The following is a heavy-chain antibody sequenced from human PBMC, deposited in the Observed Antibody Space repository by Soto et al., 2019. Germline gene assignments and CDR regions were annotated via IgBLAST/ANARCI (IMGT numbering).Heavy chain of an antibody. J-gene: IGHJ4*02. V-gene: IGHV3-74*03. Sequence: PGGSLRLSCAASGFTFSSDWMHWVRQAPGKGLVWVSRLRSDGSNAAYACSVKGRFTISRDNAENTLYLQMNSLRVEDTAVYYCVRGDGDYHDGNGYLGRHWGQGTLVTVSS. CDR1: GFTFSSDW. CDR2: LRSDGSNA. D-gene: IGHD3-22*01. CDR3: VRGDGDYHDGNGYLGRH.